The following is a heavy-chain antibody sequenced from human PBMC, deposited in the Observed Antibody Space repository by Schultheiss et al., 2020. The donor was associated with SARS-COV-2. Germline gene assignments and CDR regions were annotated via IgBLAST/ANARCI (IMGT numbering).Heavy chain of an antibody. CDR2: IKSKTDGGTT. CDR3: AKASVGATSFDYYYYMDV. V-gene: IGHV3-15*01. CDR1: GFTFSNAW. J-gene: IGHJ6*03. Sequence: GESLKISCAASGFTFSNAWMSWVRQAPGKGLEWVGRIKSKTDGGTTDYAAPVKGRFTISRDDSKNTLYLQMNSLRAEDTAVYYCAKASVGATSFDYYYYMDVWGKGTTVTVSS. D-gene: IGHD1-26*01.